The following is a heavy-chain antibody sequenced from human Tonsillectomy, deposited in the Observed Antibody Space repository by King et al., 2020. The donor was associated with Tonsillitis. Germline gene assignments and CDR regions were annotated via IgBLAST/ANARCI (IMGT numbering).Heavy chain of an antibody. CDR2: IYYSGST. CDR1: GGSISSYY. CDR3: ARGVVVTAIPYYFDY. J-gene: IGHJ4*02. Sequence: QLQESGPGLVKPSETLSLTCTVSGGSISSYYWSWIRQPPGKGLEWIGYIYYSGSTNYNPSLKSRVTISVDTSKNQFSLKLRSVTAADTAVYYCARGVVVTAIPYYFDYWGQGTLVTVSS. D-gene: IGHD2-21*02. V-gene: IGHV4-59*01.